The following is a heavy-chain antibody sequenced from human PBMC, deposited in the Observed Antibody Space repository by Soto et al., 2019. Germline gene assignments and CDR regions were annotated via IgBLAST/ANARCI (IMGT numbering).Heavy chain of an antibody. D-gene: IGHD5-18*01. J-gene: IGHJ1*01. Sequence: GGSLRLSCEVSGFNFSDYWMSWVRQAPGKGLEWVANIKEDGNEKDYVDSVKGRFTIFRDNAKNSVYLQMNSLRAEDTAVYYCFQLWFGYCGQGTLVTVSS. V-gene: IGHV3-7*01. CDR3: FQLWFGY. CDR1: GFNFSDYW. CDR2: IKEDGNEK.